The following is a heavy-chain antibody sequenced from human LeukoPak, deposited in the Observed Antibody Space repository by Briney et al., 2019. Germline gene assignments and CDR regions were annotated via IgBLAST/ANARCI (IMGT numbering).Heavy chain of an antibody. J-gene: IGHJ4*02. V-gene: IGHV4-61*02. D-gene: IGHD3-22*01. CDR1: GGSISSGSYY. Sequence: SETLSLTCTVSGGSISSGSYYWSWIRQPAGKGLGWIGRIYTSGSTNYNPSLKSRVTISVDTSKNQFSLKLSSVTAADTAVYYCARGPNEDYYDSSGFLIWGQGTLVTVSS. CDR3: ARGPNEDYYDSSGFLI. CDR2: IYTSGST.